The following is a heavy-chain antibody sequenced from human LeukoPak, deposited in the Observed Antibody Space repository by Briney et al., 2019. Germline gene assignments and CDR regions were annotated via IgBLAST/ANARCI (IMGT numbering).Heavy chain of an antibody. J-gene: IGHJ4*02. CDR3: ARHPQGLRYFDN. Sequence: SETLSLTCTASGGSISSYYWSWIRQPPGKGLEWIAYIYYSGRDTNYSPSLKSRLTISVDTSKQQFSLSLRSVTAADTAVYYCARHPQGLRYFDNWGQGTLVIVSS. CDR1: GGSISSYY. V-gene: IGHV4-59*08. CDR2: IYYSGRDT.